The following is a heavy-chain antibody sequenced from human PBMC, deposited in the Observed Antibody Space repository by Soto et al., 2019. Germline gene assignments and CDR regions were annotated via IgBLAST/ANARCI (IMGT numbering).Heavy chain of an antibody. D-gene: IGHD4-17*01. CDR1: GFTFSSYG. CDR3: AREGGYGAYEDGY. J-gene: IGHJ4*02. CDR2: IWYDGSNK. V-gene: IGHV3-33*01. Sequence: QVQLVESGGGVVQPGRSLRLSCAASGFTFSSYGMHWVRQAPGKGLERVAVIWYDGSNKYYADSVKGRFTISRDNSKNTLYLQMNSLRAEDTAVYYCAREGGYGAYEDGYWGQGTLVTVSS.